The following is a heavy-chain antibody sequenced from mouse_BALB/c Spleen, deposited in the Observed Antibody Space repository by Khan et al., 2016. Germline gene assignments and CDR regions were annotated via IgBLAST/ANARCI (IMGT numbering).Heavy chain of an antibody. J-gene: IGHJ4*01. Sequence: EVELVESGGGLVQPGGSLKLSCAASGFTFSSYGMSWVRQTPDKRLELVATINSNGGSTSYPDSVKGRFTISRDNAKNTLYLQMSSLKSEDTAMYYCAIRGRYYYAMDYWGQGTSVTVSS. V-gene: IGHV5-6-3*01. CDR2: INSNGGST. D-gene: IGHD4-1*01. CDR3: AIRGRYYYAMDY. CDR1: GFTFSSYG.